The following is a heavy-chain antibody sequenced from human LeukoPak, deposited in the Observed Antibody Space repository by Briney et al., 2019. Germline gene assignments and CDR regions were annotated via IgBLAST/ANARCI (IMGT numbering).Heavy chain of an antibody. V-gene: IGHV3-74*01. CDR3: ARGVYYYDSSGYYLYYFDY. CDR2: INSDGSST. J-gene: IGHJ4*02. Sequence: GGSLRLSCAASGFTYSSYWMHWVRQAPGKGLVWVSRINSDGSSTSYADSVKGRFTISRDNAKNTLYLQMNSLRAEDTAVYYCARGVYYYDSSGYYLYYFDYWGQGTLVTVSS. CDR1: GFTYSSYW. D-gene: IGHD3-22*01.